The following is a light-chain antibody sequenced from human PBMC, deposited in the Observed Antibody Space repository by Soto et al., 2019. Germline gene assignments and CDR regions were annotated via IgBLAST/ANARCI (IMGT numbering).Light chain of an antibody. Sequence: EIVLTQSPGTLSLSPGERATLSCRAGQSVSSSYLAWYQQKPGQAPRLLIYGASSRATGIPDRFSGSGSGTDFTLTISRLEPEDFAVYYCQQRTDRPPWTFGQGTKVDIK. CDR2: GAS. CDR3: QQRTDRPPWT. J-gene: IGKJ1*01. CDR1: QSVSSSY. V-gene: IGKV3D-20*02.